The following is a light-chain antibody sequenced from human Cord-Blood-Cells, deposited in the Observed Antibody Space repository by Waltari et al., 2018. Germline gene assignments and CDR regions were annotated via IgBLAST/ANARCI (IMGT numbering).Light chain of an antibody. V-gene: IGLV2-14*01. CDR3: SSYTSSSTWV. CDR1: SSDVGGYNY. J-gene: IGLJ3*02. CDR2: DVS. Sequence: QSALTQPASVSGSPGQSNTISCTGTSSDVGGYNYVSWYQQHPGKAPKLMIYDVSNRPSGGSNRFSGSKSGNTASLTISVLQAEDEADYYCSSYTSSSTWVFGGGTKLTVL.